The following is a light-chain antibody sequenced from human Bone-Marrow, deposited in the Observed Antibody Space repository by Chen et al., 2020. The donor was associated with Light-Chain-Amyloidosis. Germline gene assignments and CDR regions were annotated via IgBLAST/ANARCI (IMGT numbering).Light chain of an antibody. CDR3: QSADSSGTYEVI. J-gene: IGLJ2*01. Sequence: SYELTQPPSGAVSPGQTARITCSGDDLPTKYAYWYQQKPGQAPVLVIHRDTERPSGISDRFSGSSSGATATLTISGVQAEDEADYHCQSADSSGTYEVIFGGGTKLTVL. CDR2: RDT. CDR1: DLPTKY. V-gene: IGLV3-25*03.